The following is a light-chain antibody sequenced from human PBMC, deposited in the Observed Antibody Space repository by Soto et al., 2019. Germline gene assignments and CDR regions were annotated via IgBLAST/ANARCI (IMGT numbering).Light chain of an antibody. CDR1: QSVSSY. V-gene: IGKV3-11*01. CDR2: DAS. Sequence: EIVLTQSPATLSLPPGERATLSCRASQSVSSYLAWYQQKPGQAPRLLIYDASNRATGIPARFSGSGSGTDFTLTISSLEPEEFAVYYCQQRSIFGGGTKVEIK. J-gene: IGKJ4*01. CDR3: QQRSI.